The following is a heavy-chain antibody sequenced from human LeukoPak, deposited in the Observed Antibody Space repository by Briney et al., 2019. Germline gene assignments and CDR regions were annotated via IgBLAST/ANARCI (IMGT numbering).Heavy chain of an antibody. CDR1: GGSISSGSYY. J-gene: IGHJ3*01. Sequence: SQTLSLTCTVSGGSISSGSYYWSWIRQPAGKGLQWIGRIYTSGSTNYNPSLKSRVTISVDTSKNQFSLKLSSVTAADTAVYYCATYSTSSGDAFGFWGQGTVVTVSS. V-gene: IGHV4-61*02. CDR2: IYTSGST. D-gene: IGHD6-6*01. CDR3: ATYSTSSGDAFGF.